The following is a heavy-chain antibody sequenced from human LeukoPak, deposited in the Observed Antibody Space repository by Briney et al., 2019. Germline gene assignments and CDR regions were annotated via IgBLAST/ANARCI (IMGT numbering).Heavy chain of an antibody. D-gene: IGHD3-22*01. Sequence: ASVKVSCKASGYTFTSYDINCVRQATGQGLEWMGWMNPNSGNTGYAQKFQGRVTITRNTSISTAYMELSSLRSEDTAVYYCARVSYDDAFDIWGQGTMVTVSS. J-gene: IGHJ3*02. CDR1: GYTFTSYD. V-gene: IGHV1-8*03. CDR2: MNPNSGNT. CDR3: ARVSYDDAFDI.